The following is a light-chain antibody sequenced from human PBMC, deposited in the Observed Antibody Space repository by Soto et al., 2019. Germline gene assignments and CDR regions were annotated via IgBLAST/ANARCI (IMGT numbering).Light chain of an antibody. CDR2: EVS. Sequence: QSALTQPASVSASPGQSITISCTGTSSDVGGYKHVSWYQQVPGKAPKLMIYEVSDRPSGVSNRFSGSKSGNTASLTISGLQAEDEADYYCSSYTTSSTLVFGTGTKLTVL. V-gene: IGLV2-14*01. CDR1: SSDVGGYKH. CDR3: SSYTTSSTLV. J-gene: IGLJ1*01.